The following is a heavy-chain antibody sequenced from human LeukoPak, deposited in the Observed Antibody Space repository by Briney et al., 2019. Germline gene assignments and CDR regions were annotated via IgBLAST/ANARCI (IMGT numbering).Heavy chain of an antibody. CDR3: ASSIVAAPDAFDT. V-gene: IGHV3-21*01. D-gene: IGHD1-26*01. Sequence: GGSLRLSCAASGFTFSSYSMNWVRQAPGKGLEWVSSISSSSSYIYYADSVKGRFTISRDNAKNSLYLQMNSLRAEDTAVYYCASSIVAAPDAFDTWGQGTMVTVSS. CDR2: ISSSSSYI. J-gene: IGHJ3*02. CDR1: GFTFSSYS.